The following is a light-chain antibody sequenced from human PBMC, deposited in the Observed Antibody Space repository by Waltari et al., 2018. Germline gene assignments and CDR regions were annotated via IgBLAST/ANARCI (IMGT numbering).Light chain of an antibody. V-gene: IGKV3-20*01. CDR1: QSLTKKY. Sequence: IVLTQSPGTLSLSPGERATLSCRASQSLTKKYLAWYQQKPGQAPRLLVYGASSRAAGIPDRFSGSVSGTDFTLTISRLEPEDFAVYYCQQYGSSIMYTFGQGTKLEIK. J-gene: IGKJ2*01. CDR3: QQYGSSIMYT. CDR2: GAS.